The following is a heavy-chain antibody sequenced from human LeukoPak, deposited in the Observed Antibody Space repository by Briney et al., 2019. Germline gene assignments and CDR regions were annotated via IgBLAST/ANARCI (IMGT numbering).Heavy chain of an antibody. CDR1: GFTFSSYS. V-gene: IGHV3-21*04. J-gene: IGHJ4*02. CDR3: ARVAWQWLPAIDY. CDR2: ITSSSSYI. Sequence: GGSLRLSCAASGFTFSSYSMNWVRQAPGKGLEWVSSITSSSSYIYYADSVKGRFTISRDNAKNSLYLQMNSLRAEDTALYYCARVAWQWLPAIDYWGQGTLVTVSS. D-gene: IGHD6-19*01.